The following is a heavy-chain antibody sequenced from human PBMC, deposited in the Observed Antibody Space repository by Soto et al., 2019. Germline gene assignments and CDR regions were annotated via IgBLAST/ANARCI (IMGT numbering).Heavy chain of an antibody. CDR2: ISYDGSNK. J-gene: IGHJ4*02. Sequence: GGSLRLSCAASGFTFSSYAMHWVRQAPGKGLEWVAVISYDGSNKYYADSVKGRFTISRDNSKNTLYLQMNSLRAEDTAVYYCARDITSIAVAVSGYWGQGTLVTVSS. CDR3: ARDITSIAVAVSGY. CDR1: GFTFSSYA. D-gene: IGHD6-19*01. V-gene: IGHV3-30-3*01.